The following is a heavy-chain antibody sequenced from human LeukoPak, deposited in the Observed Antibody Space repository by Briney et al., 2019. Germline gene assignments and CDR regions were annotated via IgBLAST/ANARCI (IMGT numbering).Heavy chain of an antibody. CDR1: GGTFSSYA. Sequence: SVKVSCKASGGTFSSYAISWVRQAPGQGLEWMGGIIPIFGTANYAQKFQGRVTITADKSTSTAYMELSSLRSDDTAVYYCARDGRHRYYYDRSGNYGSWFDPWGQGTLVTVSS. CDR2: IIPIFGTA. J-gene: IGHJ5*02. V-gene: IGHV1-69*06. CDR3: ARDGRHRYYYDRSGNYGSWFDP. D-gene: IGHD3-22*01.